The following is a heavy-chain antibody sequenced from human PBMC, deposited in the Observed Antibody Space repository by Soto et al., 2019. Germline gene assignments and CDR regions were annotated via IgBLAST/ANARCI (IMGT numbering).Heavy chain of an antibody. CDR2: ISWNSGSI. CDR3: AKDANTMVRGVISYYGMDV. J-gene: IGHJ6*02. Sequence: GGSLRLSCAASGFTFDDYAMHWVRQAPGKGLEWVSGISWNSGSIGYADSVKGRFTISRDNAKNSLYLQMNSLRAEDTALYYCAKDANTMVRGVISYYGMDVWGQGTTVTVSS. CDR1: GFTFDDYA. D-gene: IGHD3-10*01. V-gene: IGHV3-9*01.